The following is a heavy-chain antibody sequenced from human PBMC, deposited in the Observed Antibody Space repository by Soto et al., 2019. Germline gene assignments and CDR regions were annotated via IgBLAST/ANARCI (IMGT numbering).Heavy chain of an antibody. Sequence: GGSLRLSCAASGFTFSSYGMHWVRQAPGKGLEWVAVISYDGSNKYYADSVKGRFTISRDNSKNTLYLQMNSLRAEDTAVYYCEKDRGGYSYGYAFDYWGQGTLVTVSS. D-gene: IGHD5-18*01. J-gene: IGHJ4*02. CDR3: EKDRGGYSYGYAFDY. CDR2: ISYDGSNK. V-gene: IGHV3-30*18. CDR1: GFTFSSYG.